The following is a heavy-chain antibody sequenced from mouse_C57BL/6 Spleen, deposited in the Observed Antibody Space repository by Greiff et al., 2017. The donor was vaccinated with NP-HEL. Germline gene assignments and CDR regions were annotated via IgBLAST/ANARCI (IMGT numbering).Heavy chain of an antibody. Sequence: EVKLVESGGGLVKPGGSLKLSCAASGFTFSSYAMSWVRQTPEKRLEWVATISDGGSYTYYPDNVKGRFTISRDNAKNNLYLQMSHLKSEDTAMYYCARAGGSRRDYAMDYWGQGTSVTVSS. D-gene: IGHD1-1*01. CDR3: ARAGGSRRDYAMDY. CDR1: GFTFSSYA. V-gene: IGHV5-4*03. J-gene: IGHJ4*01. CDR2: ISDGGSYT.